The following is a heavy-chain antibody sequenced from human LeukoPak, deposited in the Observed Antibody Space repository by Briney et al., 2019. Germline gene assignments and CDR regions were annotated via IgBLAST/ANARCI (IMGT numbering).Heavy chain of an antibody. CDR3: ARGSGWYAEYFQH. CDR2: IYSGGST. CDR1: GVTVSSNY. V-gene: IGHV3-53*01. Sequence: GGSLRLSCAASGVTVSSNYMSWVRQAPGKGLEWVLVIYSGGSTYYADSVKGRFTISRDNSKNTLYLQMNSLRAEDTAVYYCARGSGWYAEYFQHWGQGTLVTVSS. J-gene: IGHJ1*01. D-gene: IGHD6-19*01.